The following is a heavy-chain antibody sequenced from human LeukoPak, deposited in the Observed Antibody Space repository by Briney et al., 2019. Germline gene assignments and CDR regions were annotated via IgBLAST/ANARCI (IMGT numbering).Heavy chain of an antibody. Sequence: SETLSLTCAVSGGSFSGHYWNWTRQPPGKGLEWIGEINHGGSTNYNPSLKSRVTVSVDTSQNQFSLRLSSVTAADTAVYYCARGRYVTTRGGAAAGFLDYWGQGTLVTVST. J-gene: IGHJ4*02. V-gene: IGHV4-34*01. D-gene: IGHD6-13*01. CDR2: INHGGST. CDR1: GGSFSGHY. CDR3: ARGRYVTTRGGAAAGFLDY.